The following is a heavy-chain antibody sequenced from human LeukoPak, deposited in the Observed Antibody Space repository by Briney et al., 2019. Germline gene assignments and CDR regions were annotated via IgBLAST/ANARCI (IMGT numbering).Heavy chain of an antibody. D-gene: IGHD2-2*02. CDR3: ARSKTIQLDALDV. CDR1: GFTFSSYS. J-gene: IGHJ6*04. Sequence: GGSLRLSCAASGFTFSSYSMSWVRQAPGKGLEWVSSISSSTNYRHYADSVKGRFTISRDNAKNSLYLQMNSLRAEDTAMYYCARSKTIQLDALDVWGKGTTVTVSS. V-gene: IGHV3-21*01. CDR2: ISSSTNYR.